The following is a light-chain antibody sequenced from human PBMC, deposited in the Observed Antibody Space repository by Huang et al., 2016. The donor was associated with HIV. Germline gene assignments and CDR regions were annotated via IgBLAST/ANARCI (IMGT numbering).Light chain of an antibody. CDR3: QQTYSSPRT. V-gene: IGKV1-39*01. J-gene: IGKJ1*01. Sequence: DIQMTQSPSSLSASVGDRVTITCRASQNINSYLQWYQQKPGKAPQLLIYAASNLQSGVPSRFSGGGSGTDFTLTISSLQPEDFATYYCQQTYSSPRTFGQGTKVDIK. CDR2: AAS. CDR1: QNINSY.